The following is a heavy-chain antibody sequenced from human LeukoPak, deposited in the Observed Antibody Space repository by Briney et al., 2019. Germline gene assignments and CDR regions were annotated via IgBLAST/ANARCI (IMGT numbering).Heavy chain of an antibody. D-gene: IGHD3-10*01. J-gene: IGHJ4*02. CDR1: GGSISSSSYY. CDR3: ARSRITMVRGVIIPPDY. V-gene: IGHV4-39*01. CDR2: IYYSGST. Sequence: PSETLPLTCTVSGGSISSSSYYWGWICQPPGKGLEWIGSIYYSGSTYYNPSLKSRVTISVDTSKNQFSLKLSSVTAADTAVYYCARSRITMVRGVIIPPDYWGQGTLVTVSS.